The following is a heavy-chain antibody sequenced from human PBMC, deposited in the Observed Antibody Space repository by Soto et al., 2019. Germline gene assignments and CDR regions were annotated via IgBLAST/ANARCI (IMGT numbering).Heavy chain of an antibody. Sequence: ASVKVSCKASGYMFTAYFIHWVRQAPGQGLEWMGWINPTSGGTKYAEKFKDRVTLTRDTSITTASMDMTSLRSDDAATYYCARTAMISGYYYAMDVWGQGTTVTVSS. CDR2: INPTSGGT. CDR1: GYMFTAYF. V-gene: IGHV1-2*02. CDR3: ARTAMISGYYYAMDV. J-gene: IGHJ6*02. D-gene: IGHD3-16*01.